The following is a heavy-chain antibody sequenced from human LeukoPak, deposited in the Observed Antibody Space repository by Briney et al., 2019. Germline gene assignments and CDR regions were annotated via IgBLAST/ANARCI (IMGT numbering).Heavy chain of an antibody. J-gene: IGHJ4*02. D-gene: IGHD5-18*01. V-gene: IGHV4-4*07. CDR3: ARASPRVYSYGQRKYYFDY. CDR1: GGSISSYC. Sequence: PSETLSLTCTASGGSISSYCWSWIRQPAGRGLEWIGRIYTSGSTNYNPSLKSRVTMSVDTSTNQFSLELSSVTAADTAVYYCARASPRVYSYGQRKYYFDYWGQGNLVTVSS. CDR2: IYTSGST.